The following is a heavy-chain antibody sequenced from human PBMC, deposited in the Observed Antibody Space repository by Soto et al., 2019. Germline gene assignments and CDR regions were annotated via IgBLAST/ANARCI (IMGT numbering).Heavy chain of an antibody. D-gene: IGHD3-10*01. Sequence: GGSLRLSCAASGFTFSDYYMNWIRQAPGKGLEWVSYISNSGSPRYYADSVKGRFTITRDNAKNSLYLQMNSLRVEDTAVYYCARDSYGSGTPPGPFDHWGQGTLVTVSS. CDR1: GFTFSDYY. CDR2: ISNSGSPR. J-gene: IGHJ4*02. V-gene: IGHV3-11*01. CDR3: ARDSYGSGTPPGPFDH.